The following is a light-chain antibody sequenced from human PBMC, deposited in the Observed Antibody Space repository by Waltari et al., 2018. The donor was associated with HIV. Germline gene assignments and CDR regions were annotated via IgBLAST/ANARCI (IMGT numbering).Light chain of an antibody. CDR3: QQYETLPLT. Sequence: DIWVTQSPSSLSASVGDRVTITCQASQDIINHLNWYQQKPGKAPELLIFDASHLEPGVTSRFSGSGSGTHFTLTISSLHPEDFATYFCQQYETLPLTFGGGTRVDIK. V-gene: IGKV1-33*01. J-gene: IGKJ4*01. CDR2: DAS. CDR1: QDIINH.